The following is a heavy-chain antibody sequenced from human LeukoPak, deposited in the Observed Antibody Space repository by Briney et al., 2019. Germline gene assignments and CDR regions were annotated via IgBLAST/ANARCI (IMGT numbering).Heavy chain of an antibody. V-gene: IGHV3-66*01. CDR1: GFTVSSNY. Sequence: GGSLRLSCAASGFTVSSNYMSWVRQAPGKGLEWVSVIYSGGSTYYADSVKGRITISRDNSKNTLYLQMNSLRAEDTAVYYCARERYDILTGYYPRYFDYWGQGTLVTVS. CDR3: ARERYDILTGYYPRYFDY. J-gene: IGHJ4*02. CDR2: IYSGGST. D-gene: IGHD3-9*01.